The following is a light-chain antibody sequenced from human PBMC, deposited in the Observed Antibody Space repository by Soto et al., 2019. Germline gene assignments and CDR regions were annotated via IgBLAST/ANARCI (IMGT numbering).Light chain of an antibody. CDR2: KVS. Sequence: EVVMTQSPLSPPVTLGQPASISCRSHQRLLHSDGLAYFSWFQQRPGRSPRRLIYKVSNRDSGVPARFSGSGSGTDFALKISRVEAEDVGVYYCMQGTHWPITFGQGTRLEIK. V-gene: IGKV2-30*02. J-gene: IGKJ5*01. CDR1: QRLLHSDGLAY. CDR3: MQGTHWPIT.